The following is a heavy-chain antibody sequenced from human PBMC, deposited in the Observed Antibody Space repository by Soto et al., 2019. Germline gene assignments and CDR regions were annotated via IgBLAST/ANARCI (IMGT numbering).Heavy chain of an antibody. CDR2: INPNSGGT. J-gene: IGHJ4*02. Sequence: QVQLVQSGAEVKKPGASVKVSCKASGYTFTGYYMHWVRQAPGQGLEWMGWINPNSGGTNYAQKLQGRVTMTRDTSISTAYMELSRLRSDDTAVYYCARDIGVVVVAATSYLFDYWGQGTLVTVSS. V-gene: IGHV1-2*02. CDR3: ARDIGVVVVAATSYLFDY. CDR1: GYTFTGYY. D-gene: IGHD2-15*01.